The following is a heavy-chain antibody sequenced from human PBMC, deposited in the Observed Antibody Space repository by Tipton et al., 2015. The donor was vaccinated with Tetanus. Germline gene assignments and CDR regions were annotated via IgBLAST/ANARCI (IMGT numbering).Heavy chain of an antibody. J-gene: IGHJ6*02. CDR3: AAAVATIEVFYYYGMDV. V-gene: IGHV3-11*01. CDR2: ISSSGSTI. Sequence: SLRLSCAASGFTFSDHYMSWIRQAPGKGLEWVSYISSSGSTIYYADSVKGRFTISRDNAEKSLYLQMNSLRVEDTAVYYCAAAVATIEVFYYYGMDVWGQGTMVTVSS. CDR1: GFTFSDHY. D-gene: IGHD5-12*01.